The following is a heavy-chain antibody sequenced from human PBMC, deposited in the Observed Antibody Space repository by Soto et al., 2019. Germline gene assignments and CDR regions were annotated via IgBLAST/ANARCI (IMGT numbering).Heavy chain of an antibody. V-gene: IGHV1-3*05. Sequence: QVQLVQSGAEEKKPGASVKVSCKASGYTFTSYAMHWVRQAPGQRLEWMGWINAGNGNTKYSQKFQGRVTITRDTSAXXAXMXXSSLRSEDTAVYYCAASIMITFGGVIVIQGYAFDIWGQGTMVTVSS. CDR2: INAGNGNT. CDR3: AASIMITFGGVIVIQGYAFDI. J-gene: IGHJ3*02. CDR1: GYTFTSYA. D-gene: IGHD3-16*02.